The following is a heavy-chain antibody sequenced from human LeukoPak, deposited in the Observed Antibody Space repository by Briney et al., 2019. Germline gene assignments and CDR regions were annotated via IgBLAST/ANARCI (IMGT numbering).Heavy chain of an antibody. D-gene: IGHD7-27*01. V-gene: IGHV3-7*01. CDR1: GXTXXXYW. CDR2: IKEDGGEK. J-gene: IGHJ4*02. CDR3: VSPLGIGDY. Sequence: SXXAXGXTXXXYWMTWVRQAPGKGLEWVAHIKEDGGEKHYVDPVKGRFTISRDDAKNSLYLQMNSLRAEDTAMYYCVSPLGIGDYWGQGTLVTVSS.